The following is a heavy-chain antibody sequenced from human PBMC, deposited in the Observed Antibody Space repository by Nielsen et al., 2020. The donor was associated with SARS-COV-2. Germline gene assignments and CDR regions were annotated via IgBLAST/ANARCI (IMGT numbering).Heavy chain of an antibody. CDR2: IYYSGST. Sequence: SETLSLTCTVSDGSITSYYWSWIRQPPGKGLKWIGYIYYSGSTNYNPSLKSRVTISLDTSKNQLSLKLNSVTAADTAMYYCARLRSDSSGYSPFDYWGQGTLVTVSS. J-gene: IGHJ4*02. CDR1: DGSITSYY. D-gene: IGHD3-22*01. V-gene: IGHV4-59*08. CDR3: ARLRSDSSGYSPFDY.